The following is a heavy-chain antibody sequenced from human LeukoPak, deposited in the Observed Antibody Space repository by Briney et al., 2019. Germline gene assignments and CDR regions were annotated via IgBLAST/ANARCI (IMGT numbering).Heavy chain of an antibody. J-gene: IGHJ4*02. CDR3: ARGPYYDSSGYEYYFDY. CDR2: MNPNSGNT. V-gene: IGHV1-8*01. Sequence: GASVKVSCKASGYTFTSYDINWVRQATGQGLEWMGWMNPNSGNTGYAQKFQGRVTMTRNTSISTAYMEPSSLRSEDTAVYYCARGPYYDSSGYEYYFDYWGQGTLVTVSS. CDR1: GYTFTSYD. D-gene: IGHD3-22*01.